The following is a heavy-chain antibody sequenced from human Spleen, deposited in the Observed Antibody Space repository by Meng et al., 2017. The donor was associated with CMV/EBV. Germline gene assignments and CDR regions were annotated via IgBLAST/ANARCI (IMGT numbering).Heavy chain of an antibody. CDR2: IYHSGST. V-gene: IGHV4-38-2*02. J-gene: IGHJ2*01. CDR1: GSSISSGYY. D-gene: IGHD6-6*01. CDR3: ARAIYEYSSSSMTFILYFDL. Sequence: GSLRLSCTVSGSSISSGYYWGWIRQPPGKGLEWIGSIYHSGSTYYNPSLKSRVTISVDTSKNQFSLKLSSVTAADTAVYYCARAIYEYSSSSMTFILYFDLWGRGTLVTVSS.